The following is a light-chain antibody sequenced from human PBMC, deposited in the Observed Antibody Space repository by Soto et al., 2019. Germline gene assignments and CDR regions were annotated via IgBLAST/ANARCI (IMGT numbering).Light chain of an antibody. J-gene: IGKJ1*01. CDR3: QQYNGWPRT. CDR1: QSISTT. CDR2: AAS. V-gene: IGKV3-15*01. Sequence: EIVLTQSPATLSVSPGERATLSCRASQSISTTLAWYQHKPDQSPRLLIYAASTRATGIPARLSGSGSGTDFTLNISSLQSEDLAVYYCQQYNGWPRTFGQGTKVEIK.